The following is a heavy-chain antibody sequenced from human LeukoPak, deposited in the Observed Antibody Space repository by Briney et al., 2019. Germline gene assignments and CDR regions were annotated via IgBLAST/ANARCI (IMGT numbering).Heavy chain of an antibody. CDR2: IFYSGNS. Sequence: SQTLSLTCTVSGGSLSSADSYWSWIRQPPGKGLEWIGYIFYSGNSYYNPSLKSRLTISVDTSKNRFSLKLSSVTAADTAMYYCARLGYNDYVNYWGQGTLVTVSS. V-gene: IGHV4-30-4*01. CDR3: ARLGYNDYVNY. D-gene: IGHD5-12*01. CDR1: GGSLSSADSY. J-gene: IGHJ4*02.